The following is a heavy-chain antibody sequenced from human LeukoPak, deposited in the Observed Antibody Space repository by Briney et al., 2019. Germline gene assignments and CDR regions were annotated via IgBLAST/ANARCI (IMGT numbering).Heavy chain of an antibody. CDR3: AREGTAMVPFDD. CDR1: GGTFSSYA. J-gene: IGHJ4*02. V-gene: IGHV1-69*13. CDR2: IIPIFGTA. Sequence: GASVKVSCKASGGTFSSYAISWVRQAPGQGLEWMGGIIPIFGTANYAQKFQGRVTITADESTSTAYMELSSLRSEDTAVYYCAREGTAMVPFDDWGQGTLVTVSS. D-gene: IGHD5-18*01.